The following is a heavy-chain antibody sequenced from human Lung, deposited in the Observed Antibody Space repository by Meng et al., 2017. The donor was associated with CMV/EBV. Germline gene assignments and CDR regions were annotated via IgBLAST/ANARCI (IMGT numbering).Heavy chain of an antibody. J-gene: IGHJ5*02. Sequence: YTFTKNYIHWVRQAPGPGLEWMGLINPSGGSTNYAQKFQDRVIMTSDTSTSTVYMALSSLRSEDTAVYYCARDNPVHSESRFNWFDPWGQGTLVTVSS. D-gene: IGHD3-10*01. V-gene: IGHV1-46*01. CDR2: INPSGGST. CDR3: ARDNPVHSESRFNWFDP. CDR1: YTFTKNY.